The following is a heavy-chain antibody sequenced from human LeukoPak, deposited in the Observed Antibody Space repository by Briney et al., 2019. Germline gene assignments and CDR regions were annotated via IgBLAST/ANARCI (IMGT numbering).Heavy chain of an antibody. CDR1: GYTFTSYD. J-gene: IGHJ4*02. V-gene: IGHV1-8*01. CDR2: MNPNSGNT. Sequence: ASVKVSCKASGYTFTSYDINWVRQATGQGLEWMGWMNPNSGNTGYAQKFQGRVTMTRNTSISTAYMELSSLRSEDTAVYYCASLRTYYYDSSGYPRGGYFDYWGQGTLVTVSS. D-gene: IGHD3-22*01. CDR3: ASLRTYYYDSSGYPRGGYFDY.